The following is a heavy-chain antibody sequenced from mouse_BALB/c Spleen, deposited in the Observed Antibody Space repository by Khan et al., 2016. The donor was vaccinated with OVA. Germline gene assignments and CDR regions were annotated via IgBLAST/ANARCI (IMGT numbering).Heavy chain of an antibody. J-gene: IGHJ3*01. CDR3: ARLAYYYDSEGFAY. Sequence: VQLKESGGDLVKPGGSLKLSCAASGFTFSTYGMSWVRQTPDKRLEWVATISTGGSYTYYPDSVKGRFTISRDNAKNTLYLQMSSLKSEDTAMFYCARLAYYYDSEGFAYWGQGTLVTVSA. CDR1: GFTFSTYG. V-gene: IGHV5-6*01. CDR2: ISTGGSYT. D-gene: IGHD1-1*01.